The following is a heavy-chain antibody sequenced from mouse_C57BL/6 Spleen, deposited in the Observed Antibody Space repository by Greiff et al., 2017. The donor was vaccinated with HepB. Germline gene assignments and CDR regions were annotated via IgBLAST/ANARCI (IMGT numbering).Heavy chain of an antibody. V-gene: IGHV14-3*02. J-gene: IGHJ2*01. D-gene: IGHD1-3*01. CDR1: GYNIKDIY. CDR3: RISTINS. Sequence: VQLKESGAELVKPAASLKLSCTASGYNIKDIYIHWVKQRPEKGLERIRRTDPANGNTKYDPKFKGKATITADTSSTTAYLQLSSLTSEDTAVYYCRISTINSWGQGTTLTVSS. CDR2: TDPANGNT.